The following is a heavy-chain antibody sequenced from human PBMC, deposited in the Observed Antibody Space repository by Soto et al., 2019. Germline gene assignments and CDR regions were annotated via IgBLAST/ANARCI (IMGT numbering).Heavy chain of an antibody. CDR3: ARRVAKGIAAAGASFDY. J-gene: IGHJ4*02. CDR2: IIPIFGTA. Sequence: GASVKVSCKASGGTFSSYAISWVRQAPGQGLEWMGGIIPIFGTANYAQKFQGRVTITADESTSTAYMELSSLRSEDTAVYYCARRVAKGIAAAGASFDYWGQGTLVTVSS. D-gene: IGHD6-13*01. V-gene: IGHV1-69*13. CDR1: GGTFSSYA.